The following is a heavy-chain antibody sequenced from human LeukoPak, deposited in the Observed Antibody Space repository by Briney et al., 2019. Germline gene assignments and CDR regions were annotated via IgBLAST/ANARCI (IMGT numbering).Heavy chain of an antibody. Sequence: GGSLRLSCSASGFTFSRCAMHWVRQAPRRGLEYVLGISSNGDTTYYADSVKGRFAISRDNSENTLYLQMSSLRAEDTAVYYCVKAGGDYGDYVNDYWGQGTLVTVSS. CDR2: ISSNGDTT. CDR3: VKAGGDYGDYVNDY. V-gene: IGHV3-64D*06. CDR1: GFTFSRCA. J-gene: IGHJ4*02. D-gene: IGHD4-17*01.